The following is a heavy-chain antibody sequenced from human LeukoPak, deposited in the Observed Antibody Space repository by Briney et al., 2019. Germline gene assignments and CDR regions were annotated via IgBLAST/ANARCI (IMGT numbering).Heavy chain of an antibody. V-gene: IGHV3-30-3*01. CDR2: ISYDGSNK. CDR3: ARDSFSSSWYNWFDP. D-gene: IGHD6-6*01. Sequence: PGGSLRLSCAASGFTFSTYAMHWVRQAPGEGLEWVAVISYDGSNKYYADSVKGRFTISRDNSKNSLYLQMSSLRPEDTALYYCARDSFSSSWYNWFDPWGQGTLVTVSS. CDR1: GFTFSTYA. J-gene: IGHJ5*02.